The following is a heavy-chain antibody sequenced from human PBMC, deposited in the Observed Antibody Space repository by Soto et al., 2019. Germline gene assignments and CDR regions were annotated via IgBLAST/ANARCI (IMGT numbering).Heavy chain of an antibody. CDR1: GGSFSGYY. CDR2: INHSGST. J-gene: IGHJ4*02. D-gene: IGHD3-3*01. CDR3: ARGKGTTYYDFWSGYSIFDY. Sequence: PSETLSLTCAVYGGSFSGYYWSWIRQPPGKGLEWIGEINHSGSTNYNPSLKSRVTISVDTSKNQFSLKLSSVTAADTAVYYCARGKGTTYYDFWSGYSIFDYWGQGTLVTVS. V-gene: IGHV4-34*01.